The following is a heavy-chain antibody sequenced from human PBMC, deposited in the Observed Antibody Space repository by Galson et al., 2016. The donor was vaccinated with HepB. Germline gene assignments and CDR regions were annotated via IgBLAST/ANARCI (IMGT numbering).Heavy chain of an antibody. CDR1: GFTFDDYA. CDR2: INWNSGSI. Sequence: SLRLSCAASGFTFDDYAMHWVRHVPGKGPEWVSSINWNSGSIAYADSVKGRFTISRDNAKNSLYQQMNSLRSEDTAFYYCAKDALRTVVVTASYFDSWGQGILVTVSS. D-gene: IGHD2-21*02. CDR3: AKDALRTVVVTASYFDS. V-gene: IGHV3-9*01. J-gene: IGHJ4*02.